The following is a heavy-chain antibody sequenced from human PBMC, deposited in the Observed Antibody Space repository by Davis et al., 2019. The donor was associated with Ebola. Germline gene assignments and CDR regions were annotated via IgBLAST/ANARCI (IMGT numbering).Heavy chain of an antibody. CDR2: ISYDGSNK. V-gene: IGHV3-30*03. CDR1: GFTFNSYG. CDR3: ARTGGYSYGRYYYYYGMDV. D-gene: IGHD5-18*01. Sequence: GESLKISCGTSGFTFNSYGMHWVRQAPGKGLEWVAVISYDGSNKYYADSVKGRFTISRDNAKNTLYLQMNSLRAEDTAVYYCARTGGYSYGRYYYYYGMDVWGQGTTVTVSS. J-gene: IGHJ6*02.